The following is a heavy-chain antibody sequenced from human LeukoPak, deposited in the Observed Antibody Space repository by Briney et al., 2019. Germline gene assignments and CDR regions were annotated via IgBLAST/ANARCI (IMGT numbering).Heavy chain of an antibody. Sequence: GGSLRVSCAPSEFTFSDYSMGWIRQAPGEGLERVSYISGRSSSIYHADSVKGRFTISRDNAKNSLYLQMNSLRAEDTAVYYCAKWRTAHSGYESEDAFDIWGQGTLVTVSS. V-gene: IGHV3-11*04. CDR1: EFTFSDYS. CDR2: ISGRSSSI. CDR3: AKWRTAHSGYESEDAFDI. J-gene: IGHJ3*02. D-gene: IGHD5-12*01.